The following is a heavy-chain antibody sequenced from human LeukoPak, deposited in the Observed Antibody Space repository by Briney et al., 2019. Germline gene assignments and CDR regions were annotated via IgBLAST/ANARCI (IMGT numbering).Heavy chain of an antibody. D-gene: IGHD3-3*01. Sequence: GGSLRLSCAASGLTFSSYAMSWVRQAPGRGLEWVSAISGSSGHTYYADSVKGRSTISRDNSKNTLYLQMNSLRAEDTAVYYCAKVGFSEMEWLLYSDHWGQGTLVTVSS. CDR3: AKVGFSEMEWLLYSDH. V-gene: IGHV3-23*01. CDR1: GLTFSSYA. J-gene: IGHJ4*02. CDR2: ISGSSGHT.